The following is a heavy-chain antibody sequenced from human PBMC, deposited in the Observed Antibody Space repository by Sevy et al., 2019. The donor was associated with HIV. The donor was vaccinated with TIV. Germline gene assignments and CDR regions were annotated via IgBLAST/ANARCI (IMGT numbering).Heavy chain of an antibody. Sequence: SETLSLTCAVSGGSINSFFWSWIRQSPGKGLEWIGYVYDSGNSEYNPSLRSRVTISVDTSKKQFSLKLSFVTAADTGVYYCVRGGGIYYDSRGFHPQYYFDSWGQGTLVTVSS. CDR2: VYDSGNS. D-gene: IGHD3-22*01. CDR3: VRGGGIYYDSRGFHPQYYFDS. CDR1: GGSINSFF. J-gene: IGHJ4*02. V-gene: IGHV4-59*01.